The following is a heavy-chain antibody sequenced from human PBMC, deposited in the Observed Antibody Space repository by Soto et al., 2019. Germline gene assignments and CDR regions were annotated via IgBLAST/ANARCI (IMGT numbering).Heavy chain of an antibody. V-gene: IGHV3-21*01. CDR2: ISSSSSYI. D-gene: IGHD7-27*01. Sequence: EVQLVESGGGLVKPGGSLRLSCAASGFTFSSYSMNWVRQAPGKGLEWVSSISSSSSYIYYADSVKGRFTISRDNAKNSLYLQMNSLRAEDTAVYYCARDWERSPNWGLYYYYGMDVWGQGTTVTVSS. J-gene: IGHJ6*02. CDR3: ARDWERSPNWGLYYYYGMDV. CDR1: GFTFSSYS.